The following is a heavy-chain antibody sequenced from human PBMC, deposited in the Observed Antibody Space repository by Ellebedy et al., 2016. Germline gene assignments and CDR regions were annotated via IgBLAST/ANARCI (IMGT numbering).Heavy chain of an antibody. CDR1: GFTFDDYA. D-gene: IGHD4-17*01. J-gene: IGHJ5*02. CDR3: AKVLGGPLDYGYNTVAS. Sequence: LSLTXXASGFTFDDYAMHWVRQAPGKGLEWVSSISSSSSYIYYADSVKGRFTISRDNSKDTLYLQMNSLRAEDTAVYYCAKVLGGPLDYGYNTVASWGQGTLVTVSS. V-gene: IGHV3-21*01. CDR2: ISSSSSYI.